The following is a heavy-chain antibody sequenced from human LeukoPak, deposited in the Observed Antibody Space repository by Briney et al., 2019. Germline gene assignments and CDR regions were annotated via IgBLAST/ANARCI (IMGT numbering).Heavy chain of an antibody. CDR1: GYTLTELS. V-gene: IGHV1-24*01. CDR3: ATDINTMIVVGDYYYYGMDV. J-gene: IGHJ6*02. CDR2: FDPEDGET. Sequence: ASVKVSCKVSGYTLTELSMHWVRQAPGKGLEWMGGFDPEDGETIYAQKFQGRVTMTEDTSTDTAYVELSSLRSEDTAVYYCATDINTMIVVGDYYYYGMDVWGQGTTVTVSS. D-gene: IGHD3-22*01.